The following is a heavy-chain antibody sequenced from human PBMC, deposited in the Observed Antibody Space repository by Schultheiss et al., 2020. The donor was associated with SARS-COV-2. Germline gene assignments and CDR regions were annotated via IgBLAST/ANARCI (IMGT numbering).Heavy chain of an antibody. CDR3: ARGLGYCSGNTCYSGVFIV. V-gene: IGHV4-59*11. CDR1: GGSISDHY. Sequence: SETLSLTCTVSGGSISDHYWSWIRQTPGKGLEWIAYMYYSGNTSYNPSLRSRVTVSLDTSKNTFPLNLKSVTTADTAFYYCARGLGYCSGNTCYSGVFIVWGQGTLVTVSS. CDR2: MYYSGNT. J-gene: IGHJ4*02. D-gene: IGHD2-15*01.